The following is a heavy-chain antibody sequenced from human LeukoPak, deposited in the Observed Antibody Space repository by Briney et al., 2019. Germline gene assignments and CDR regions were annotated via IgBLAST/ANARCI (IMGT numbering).Heavy chain of an antibody. J-gene: IGHJ4*02. D-gene: IGHD2-15*01. V-gene: IGHV3-23*01. CDR2: ISGSGGST. Sequence: PGGSLRLSCAASGFTFSSYAMSWVRQAPGKGLEWVSAISGSGGSTYYADSVKGRFTISRDNAKNSLYLQMNSLRAEDTALYYCARDRDIVVVVAATPVRYFDYWGQGTLVTVSS. CDR1: GFTFSSYA. CDR3: ARDRDIVVVVAATPVRYFDY.